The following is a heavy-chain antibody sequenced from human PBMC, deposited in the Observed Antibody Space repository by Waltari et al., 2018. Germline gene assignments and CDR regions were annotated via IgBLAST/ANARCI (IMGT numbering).Heavy chain of an antibody. Sequence: QVQLVQSGAEVKKPGSSVKVSCKASGGTFSSYAISWVRQATGQGLEWMGGIIPIFGTANYAPKFQVRVTITADESTSTAYMELSSLRSEDTAVYYCARGVGGYCSSTSCYYGMDVWGQGTTVTVSS. D-gene: IGHD2-2*01. V-gene: IGHV1-69*01. CDR2: IIPIFGTA. CDR3: ARGVGGYCSSTSCYYGMDV. CDR1: GGTFSSYA. J-gene: IGHJ6*02.